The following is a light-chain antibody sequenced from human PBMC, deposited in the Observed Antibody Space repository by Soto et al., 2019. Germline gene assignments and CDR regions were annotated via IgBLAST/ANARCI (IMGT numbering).Light chain of an antibody. J-gene: IGKJ1*01. Sequence: EILMTQSPATLSVFPGEGATLACRASQSVSSNLVWYQEKPGQAPRVLIYGASSRATGIPARFSGSGAGTDFTLTISRLEPEDFAVYYCQQYGSSPRTFGQGTKVDIK. V-gene: IGKV3-20*01. CDR3: QQYGSSPRT. CDR2: GAS. CDR1: QSVSSN.